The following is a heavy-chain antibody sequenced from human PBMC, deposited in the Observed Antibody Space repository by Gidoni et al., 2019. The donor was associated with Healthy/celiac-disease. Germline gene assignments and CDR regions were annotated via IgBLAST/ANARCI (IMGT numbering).Heavy chain of an antibody. D-gene: IGHD2-2*01. Sequence: QVQLVESGGGVVQPGRSLRLSCAASGFTFSSYGMHWVRQAPGKGLEWVAVIWYDGSNKYYADSVKGRFTISRDNSKNTLYLQMNSLRAEDTAVYYCARDSPIVVVPAADDAFDIWGQGTMVTVSS. CDR3: ARDSPIVVVPAADDAFDI. CDR2: IWYDGSNK. V-gene: IGHV3-33*01. CDR1: GFTFSSYG. J-gene: IGHJ3*02.